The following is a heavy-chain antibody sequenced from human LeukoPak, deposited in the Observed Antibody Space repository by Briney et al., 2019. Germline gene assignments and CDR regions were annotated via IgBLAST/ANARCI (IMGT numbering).Heavy chain of an antibody. Sequence: ASVKVSCKASGYTFTSYGISWVRQAPGQGLEWMGWISAYNGNTNYAQKLQGRVTMTTDTSTSTAYMELRSLRSDDTAVYYCARTRPHITMIVVATYYGMDVWGQGTTVTVSS. J-gene: IGHJ6*02. V-gene: IGHV1-18*01. CDR2: ISAYNGNT. CDR3: ARTRPHITMIVVATYYGMDV. CDR1: GYTFTSYG. D-gene: IGHD3-22*01.